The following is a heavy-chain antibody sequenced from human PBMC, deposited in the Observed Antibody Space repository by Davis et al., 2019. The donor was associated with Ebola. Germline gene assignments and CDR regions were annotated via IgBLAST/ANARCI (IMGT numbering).Heavy chain of an antibody. J-gene: IGHJ4*02. CDR2: INEDGRTT. CDR3: ARDLSGMDDY. Sequence: HTGGSLRLSCAASGFTFSSYWMHWVRQAPGRGLVWVSRINEDGRTTNYADSVKGRFTISRDNARNTLYLQMNSLRAEDTAVYYCARDLSGMDDYWGQGTLVTVSS. D-gene: IGHD6-19*01. V-gene: IGHV3-74*01. CDR1: GFTFSSYW.